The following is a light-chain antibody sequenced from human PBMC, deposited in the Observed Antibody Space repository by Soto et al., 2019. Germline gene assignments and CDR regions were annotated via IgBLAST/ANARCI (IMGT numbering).Light chain of an antibody. Sequence: DIVMTQSPLSLPVTPGEPASISCRSSQSLLHSNGYNYLDWYLQKPGQSPQLLIYLGSNRASGVPDRFSGSGAGTDFTLKISRVEAHDVGVYYCMQALQTHMYTFGQGTKLEIK. CDR1: QSLLHSNGYNY. J-gene: IGKJ2*01. CDR3: MQALQTHMYT. V-gene: IGKV2-28*01. CDR2: LGS.